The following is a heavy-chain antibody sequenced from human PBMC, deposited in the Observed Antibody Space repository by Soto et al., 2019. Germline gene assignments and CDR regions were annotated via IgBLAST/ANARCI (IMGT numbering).Heavy chain of an antibody. CDR2: IYTSGST. D-gene: IGHD4-17*01. CDR1: GGSISSYY. V-gene: IGHV4-4*07. CDR3: ATRRDGGRV. J-gene: IGHJ4*01. Sequence: PSETLSLTCTVSGGSISSYYWSWIRQPAGKGLEWIGRIYTSGSTNYNPSLKSRVTMSVDTSKNQSSLNLDSVTATDPAVYYCATRRDGGRVWGHGTLVTVSS.